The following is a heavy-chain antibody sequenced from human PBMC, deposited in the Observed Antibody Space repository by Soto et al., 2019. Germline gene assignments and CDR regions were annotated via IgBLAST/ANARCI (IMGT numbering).Heavy chain of an antibody. V-gene: IGHV1-18*01. CDR1: GYTFSNYG. Sequence: QVQLVQSGAEVKKPGASVKVSCKTSGYTFSNYGIAWVRQAPGQGLEWMGWISVYNYNTNYAQKLQGRVTMTRDIYTSTAYRELRSLISDVTAVYYCSRGGGYYGSGTYPFDYWGQGTLVTVSS. D-gene: IGHD3-10*01. CDR2: ISVYNYNT. J-gene: IGHJ4*02. CDR3: SRGGGYYGSGTYPFDY.